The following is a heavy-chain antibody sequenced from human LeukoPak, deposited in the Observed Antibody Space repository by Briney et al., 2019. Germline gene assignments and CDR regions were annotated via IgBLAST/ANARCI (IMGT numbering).Heavy chain of an antibody. V-gene: IGHV4-34*01. CDR2: INHSGST. CDR3: ARGRGRYYGSGSSTGWFDP. J-gene: IGHJ5*02. D-gene: IGHD3-10*01. CDR1: GGSFSSYY. Sequence: SETLSLTCAVYGGSFSSYYWSWIRQPPGKGLEWIGEINHSGSTNYNPSLKSRVTISVDTSKNQFSLKLSSVTAADTAVYYCARGRGRYYGSGSSTGWFDPWGQGTLVTVSS.